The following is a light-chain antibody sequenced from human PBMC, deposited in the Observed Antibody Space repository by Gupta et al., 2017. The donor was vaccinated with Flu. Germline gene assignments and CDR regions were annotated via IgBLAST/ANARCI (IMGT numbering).Light chain of an antibody. CDR2: RAS. Sequence: EIVMTPYSAPLSVSPGERATLSCRASQSVYDNLAWYQQHPGQAPRLLIYRASIRAPGIPARFSGSGSGTEFTLTISSLQSEDFAVYYCQQFSNWPPGYTFGQGTKLQIK. J-gene: IGKJ2*01. V-gene: IGKV3-15*01. CDR1: QSVYDN. CDR3: QQFSNWPPGYT.